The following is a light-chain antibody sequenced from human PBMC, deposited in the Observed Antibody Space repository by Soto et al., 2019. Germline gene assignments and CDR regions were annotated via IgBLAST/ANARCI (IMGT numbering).Light chain of an antibody. CDR2: GNN. Sequence: QSVLTQPPSASGTPGQTITISCSGGSSNIGINTVNWYEHLPGTAPRLLIYGNNQRPSGVPDRFSGSKSGTSASLAIGGLQSEDEGHYYCATWDDSLDVHVFGTGTKVTVL. J-gene: IGLJ1*01. V-gene: IGLV1-44*01. CDR1: SSNIGINT. CDR3: ATWDDSLDVHV.